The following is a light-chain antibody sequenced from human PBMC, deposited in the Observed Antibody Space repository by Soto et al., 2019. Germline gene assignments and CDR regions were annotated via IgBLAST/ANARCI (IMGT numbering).Light chain of an antibody. J-gene: IGKJ4*01. CDR1: QGISSY. CDR2: AAS. Sequence: DIQLTQSPSFLSASVGDRVTITCRASQGISSYLAWYQQKPGKAPKLLIYAASTLQSGVSSRFSGSGSGTEFPLTISSLQPEDFATYYCQQLNGYPLTFGGGTKVEIK. V-gene: IGKV1-9*01. CDR3: QQLNGYPLT.